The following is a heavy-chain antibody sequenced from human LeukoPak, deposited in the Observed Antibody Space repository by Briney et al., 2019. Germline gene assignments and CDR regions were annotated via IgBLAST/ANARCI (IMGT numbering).Heavy chain of an antibody. CDR2: ISWNSGSI. CDR3: AKGDYDILTGSYYFDY. J-gene: IGHJ4*02. CDR1: GFTFEDYA. V-gene: IGHV3-9*01. D-gene: IGHD3-9*01. Sequence: GRSLRLSCAASGFTFEDYAMHWVRQVPGKGLEWVSGISWNSGSIGYADSVKGRFTISRDNAKNPLYLQMDSLRAEDTALYYCAKGDYDILTGSYYFDYWGQGTLVTVSS.